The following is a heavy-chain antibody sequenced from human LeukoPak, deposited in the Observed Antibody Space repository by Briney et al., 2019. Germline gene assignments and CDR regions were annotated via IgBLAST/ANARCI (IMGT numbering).Heavy chain of an antibody. CDR2: IYHSGST. CDR1: GSSITSEYY. D-gene: IGHD5-24*01. CDR3: ARQGDGYDFDY. Sequence: SETLSLTCSVSGSSITSEYYWGWIRQAPAKGLEWVGTIYHSGSTYYNPALRSRVTISVDTSKNQFSLKLSSVTAADTAVYYCARQGDGYDFDYWGQGTLVTVSS. J-gene: IGHJ4*02. V-gene: IGHV4-38-2*02.